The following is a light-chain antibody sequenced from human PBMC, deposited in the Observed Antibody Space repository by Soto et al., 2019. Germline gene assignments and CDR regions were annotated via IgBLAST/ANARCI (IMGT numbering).Light chain of an antibody. J-gene: IGKJ1*01. CDR2: GAS. V-gene: IGKV3-20*01. CDR3: QQYGSSPPWT. Sequence: EIELTQSPGTLSSSPGERATLSCRASQSVSSSYLAWYQQKPGQAPRLLIYGASSRATGIPDRFSGSGSGTDFTLTISRLEPDDFAVYYCQQYGSSPPWTFGQGTKVEIK. CDR1: QSVSSSY.